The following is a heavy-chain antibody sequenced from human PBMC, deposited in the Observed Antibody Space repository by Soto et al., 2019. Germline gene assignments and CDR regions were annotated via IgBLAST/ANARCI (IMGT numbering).Heavy chain of an antibody. D-gene: IGHD6-6*01. J-gene: IGHJ6*02. V-gene: IGHV1-69*13. Sequence: ASVKVSCKASGCTFSSYAISWVRQAPGQGLEWMGGIIPIFGTANYAQKFQGRVTITADESTSTAYMELSSLRSEDTAVYYCARVGHSSSSFYYYYGMDVWGQGTTVTVSS. CDR1: GCTFSSYA. CDR3: ARVGHSSSSFYYYYGMDV. CDR2: IIPIFGTA.